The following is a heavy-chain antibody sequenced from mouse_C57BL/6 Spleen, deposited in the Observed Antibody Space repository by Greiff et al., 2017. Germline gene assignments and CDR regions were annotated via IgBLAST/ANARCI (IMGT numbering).Heavy chain of an antibody. D-gene: IGHD2-14*01. V-gene: IGHV1-42*01. CDR1: GYSFTGYY. J-gene: IGHJ4*01. CDR2: INPSTGGT. Sequence: VQLQQSGPELVKPGASVKISCKASGYSFTGYYMNWVKQSPEKSLEWIGEINPSTGGTTYNQKFKAKATLTVDKSSSTAYMQLKSLTSADSAVYYSARSSQDRGYYAMDNWGQGTSVTVSS. CDR3: ARSSQDRGYYAMDN.